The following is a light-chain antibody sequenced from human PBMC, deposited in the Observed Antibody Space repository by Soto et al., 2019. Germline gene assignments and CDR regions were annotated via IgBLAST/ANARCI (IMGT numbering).Light chain of an antibody. J-gene: IGKJ1*01. CDR2: DAS. Sequence: EIVLTQSPATLSLSPGERATLSCRASQSVSSYLAWYQQKPGQAPRLLIYDASNRATGIPARFSGSGSGTGFTLTIGSLEPEDFAVYYCQQRSNWPWTFGQGTKVEIK. V-gene: IGKV3-11*01. CDR3: QQRSNWPWT. CDR1: QSVSSY.